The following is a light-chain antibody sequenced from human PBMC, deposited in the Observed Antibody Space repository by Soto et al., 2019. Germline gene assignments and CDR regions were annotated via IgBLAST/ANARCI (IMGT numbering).Light chain of an antibody. CDR2: AAS. Sequence: DIQMTQSPSSLSASVGDRVTITCRASQSISSYLNWYQQKPGKAPKLLIYAASSLQSGVPSRFSGSGSGTEFTLTISSLQPEDFATYYCQQGYSTPRTFGQGTEVEIK. CDR3: QQGYSTPRT. J-gene: IGKJ1*01. CDR1: QSISSY. V-gene: IGKV1-39*01.